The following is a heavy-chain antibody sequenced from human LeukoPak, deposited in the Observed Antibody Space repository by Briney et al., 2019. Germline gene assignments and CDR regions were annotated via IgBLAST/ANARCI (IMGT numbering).Heavy chain of an antibody. CDR3: ARGAGDDYGDYFDY. D-gene: IGHD4-17*01. CDR1: GYTFTGYY. V-gene: IGHV1-2*02. Sequence: ASVKVSCKASGYTFTGYYMHWVRQAPGQGLEWMGWINPNSGGTNYAQKFQGRVTMTRDTSISTAYMELSRLRSDDTAVYYCARGAGDDYGDYFDYWGQGTLVTVSS. CDR2: INPNSGGT. J-gene: IGHJ4*02.